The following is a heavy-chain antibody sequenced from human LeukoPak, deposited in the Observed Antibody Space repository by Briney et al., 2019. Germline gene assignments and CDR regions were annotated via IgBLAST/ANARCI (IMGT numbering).Heavy chain of an antibody. Sequence: PGGSLRLSCEASGFTFNNFGMHWVRQAPGKGLEWVAFIGYDESKKYYAESVKGRFTISRDDSKNTLYLQMSALKTEDTAVYYCARVVPVAPTPSNYYYFYMDVWGKGTTVTVSS. D-gene: IGHD2-15*01. CDR1: GFTFNNFG. CDR2: IGYDESKK. CDR3: ARVVPVAPTPSNYYYFYMDV. V-gene: IGHV3-30*02. J-gene: IGHJ6*03.